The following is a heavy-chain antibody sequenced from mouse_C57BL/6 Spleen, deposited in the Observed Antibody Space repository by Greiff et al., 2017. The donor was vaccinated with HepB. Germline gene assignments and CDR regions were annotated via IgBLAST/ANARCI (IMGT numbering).Heavy chain of an antibody. Sequence: EVMLVESGGGLVKPGGSLKLSCAASGFTFSSYAMSWVRQTPVKRLEWVATISDGGSYTYYPDNVKGRFTISRDNAKNNLYLQMSHLKSEDTAMYYCARGGGDYGWFAYWGQGTLVTVSA. CDR2: ISDGGSYT. J-gene: IGHJ3*01. D-gene: IGHD2-4*01. CDR1: GFTFSSYA. CDR3: ARGGGDYGWFAY. V-gene: IGHV5-4*03.